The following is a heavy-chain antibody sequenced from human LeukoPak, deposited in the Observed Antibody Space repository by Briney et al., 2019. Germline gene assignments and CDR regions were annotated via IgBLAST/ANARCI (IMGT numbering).Heavy chain of an antibody. V-gene: IGHV3-53*01. J-gene: IGHJ4*02. Sequence: PGGSLRLSCAASGLTVRSNYMGWVRQAPGKGLEWVSVIHRGGKRYYADVVKGSFTISRDNSRNTMDLQMNSLRAEDTAVYYCARCDSSRWNGIDYWGQGTLVSVSS. CDR2: IHRGGKR. CDR3: ARCDSSRWNGIDY. D-gene: IGHD6-13*01. CDR1: GLTVRSNY.